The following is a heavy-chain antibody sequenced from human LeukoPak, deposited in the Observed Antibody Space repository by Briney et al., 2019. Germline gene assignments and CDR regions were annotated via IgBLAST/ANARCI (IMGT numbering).Heavy chain of an antibody. J-gene: IGHJ3*02. CDR1: GFTFSSYS. Sequence: GGSLRLSCAASGFTFSSYSMNWVRQAPGKGLEWVSSISSSSSYIYYADSVKGRFTISRDNAKNSLYLQMNSLRAEDTAVYYCASPMRYSGSRRFGAFDIWGQGTMVTVSS. V-gene: IGHV3-21*01. CDR2: ISSSSSYI. CDR3: ASPMRYSGSRRFGAFDI. D-gene: IGHD1-26*01.